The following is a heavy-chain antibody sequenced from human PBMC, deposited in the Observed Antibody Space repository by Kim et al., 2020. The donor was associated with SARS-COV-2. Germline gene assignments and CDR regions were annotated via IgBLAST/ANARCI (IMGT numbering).Heavy chain of an antibody. CDR2: GSR. Sequence: GSRDYADCVKGRFTISRDNSKTTLYLQMNSLRAEDTAVYYCAKKRRDMDYWGQGTLVTVSS. CDR3: AKKRRDMDY. D-gene: IGHD2-15*01. V-gene: IGHV3-23*01. J-gene: IGHJ4*02.